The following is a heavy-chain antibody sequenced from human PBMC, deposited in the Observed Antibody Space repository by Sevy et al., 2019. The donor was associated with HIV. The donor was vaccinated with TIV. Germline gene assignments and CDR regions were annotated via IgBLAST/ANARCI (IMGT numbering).Heavy chain of an antibody. J-gene: IGHJ4*02. Sequence: GGSLRLSCAASGFTFSSYSMNWVRQAPGKGLEWVSSISSSSSYISYADSVKGRFTISRDNAKNSLYLQMNSLRAEDTAVYYCARGGAEGIDYWGQGTLVTVSS. CDR3: ARGGAEGIDY. CDR2: ISSSSSYI. D-gene: IGHD3-16*01. CDR1: GFTFSSYS. V-gene: IGHV3-21*01.